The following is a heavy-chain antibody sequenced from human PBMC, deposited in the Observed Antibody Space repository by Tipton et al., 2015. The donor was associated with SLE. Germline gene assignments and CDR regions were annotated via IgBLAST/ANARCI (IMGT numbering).Heavy chain of an antibody. D-gene: IGHD6-13*01. CDR2: IKEDGSEK. Sequence: SLRLSCAASGFTFSTYWMSWVRQAPGKGLERVANIKEDGSEKYHVDSVKGRFTISRDNAKNSLYLQMNSLRAEDTAVYYCARGWAAAGEIFDYWGQGTLVTVSS. V-gene: IGHV3-7*01. CDR3: ARGWAAAGEIFDY. CDR1: GFTFSTYW. J-gene: IGHJ4*02.